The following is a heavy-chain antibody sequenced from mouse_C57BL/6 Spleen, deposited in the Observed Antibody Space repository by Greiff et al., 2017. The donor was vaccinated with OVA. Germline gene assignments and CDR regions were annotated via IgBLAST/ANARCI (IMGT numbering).Heavy chain of an antibody. D-gene: IGHD1-1*01. J-gene: IGHJ1*03. CDR2: IDPSDSYT. CDR3: ARLLTYGSGDDWDFDV. CDR1: GYTFTSYW. Sequence: QVQLQQPGAELVMPGASVKLSCKASGYTFTSYWMHWVKQRPGQGLEWIGEIDPSDSYTNYNQKFKGKSTLTVDKSSSTAYMQLSSLTSEDSAVYYCARLLTYGSGDDWDFDVWGTGTTVTVSS. V-gene: IGHV1-69*01.